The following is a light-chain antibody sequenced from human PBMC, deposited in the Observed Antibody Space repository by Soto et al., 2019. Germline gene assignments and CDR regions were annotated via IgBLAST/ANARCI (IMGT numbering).Light chain of an antibody. Sequence: DIQMTQSPSTLSASVGDRVTITCRASQSISSWLAWYQQKPGKAPKLLIYKASSLESGVPSRFSGSGSGTEFTLTISSMKPDDFATYYCQQYNSHWTFGQGTKVDIK. J-gene: IGKJ1*01. CDR3: QQYNSHWT. CDR2: KAS. V-gene: IGKV1-5*03. CDR1: QSISSW.